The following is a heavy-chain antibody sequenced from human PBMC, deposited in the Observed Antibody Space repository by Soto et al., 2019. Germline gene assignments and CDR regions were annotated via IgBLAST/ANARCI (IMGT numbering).Heavy chain of an antibody. V-gene: IGHV3-33*01. Sequence: HPGGSLRLSCAASGFTFSSYGMHWVRQAPGKGLEWVAVIWYDGSNKYYADSVKGRFTISRDNSKNTLYLQMNSLRAEDTAVYYCARDEPSHSGWYGSWILYYYGMDVWGQGTTVTVSS. D-gene: IGHD6-19*01. CDR2: IWYDGSNK. J-gene: IGHJ6*02. CDR3: ARDEPSHSGWYGSWILYYYGMDV. CDR1: GFTFSSYG.